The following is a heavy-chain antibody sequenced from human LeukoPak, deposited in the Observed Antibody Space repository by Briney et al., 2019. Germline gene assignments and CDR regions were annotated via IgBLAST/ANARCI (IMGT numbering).Heavy chain of an antibody. CDR1: GYTFTSYG. J-gene: IGHJ4*02. CDR2: ISAYNGNT. V-gene: IGHV1-18*01. D-gene: IGHD3-10*01. CDR3: ARDRVLLWFGEFPPGSY. Sequence: ASVKVSCKASGYTFTSYGISWVRQAPGQGLEWTGWISAYNGNTNYAQKLQGRVTMTTDTSTSTAYMELRSLRSDDTAVYYCARDRVLLWFGEFPPGSYWGQGTLVTVSS.